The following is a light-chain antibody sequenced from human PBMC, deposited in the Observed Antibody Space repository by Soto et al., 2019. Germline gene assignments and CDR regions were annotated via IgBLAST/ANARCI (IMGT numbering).Light chain of an antibody. CDR1: ESVSTN. CDR2: GAS. J-gene: IGKJ1*01. V-gene: IGKV3-15*01. Sequence: EIEMTQSPATLSLAPGERVTLSFRASESVSTNLAWYQQKAGQAPRLLIYGASTRATGIPARFSGSGSGTDFTLTISRLEPEDFAVYYCQQYGSSGTFGQGTKVDI. CDR3: QQYGSSGT.